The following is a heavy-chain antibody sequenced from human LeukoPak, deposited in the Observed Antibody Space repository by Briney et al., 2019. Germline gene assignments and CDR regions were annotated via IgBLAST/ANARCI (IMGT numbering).Heavy chain of an antibody. V-gene: IGHV4-61*01. Sequence: PSGTLSLTCTVSGGSVSSGSYYWSWIRQPPGKGLEWIGYIYYSGSTNYNPSLKSRVTISVDTSKNQFSLKLSSVTAADTAVYYCAREWDYDILTYGMDVWGQGTTVIVSS. CDR2: IYYSGST. CDR1: GGSVSSGSYY. J-gene: IGHJ6*02. D-gene: IGHD3-9*01. CDR3: AREWDYDILTYGMDV.